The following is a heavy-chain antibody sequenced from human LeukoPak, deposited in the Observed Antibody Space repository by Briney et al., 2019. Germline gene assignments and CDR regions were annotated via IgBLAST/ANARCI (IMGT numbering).Heavy chain of an antibody. D-gene: IGHD3-22*01. CDR1: GFTFSSYA. CDR2: ISGSGGST. Sequence: PGGSLRLSCAASGFTFSSYAMSWVRQAPGKGLEWVSAISGSGGSTYYADSVKGRFTISRDNSKNTLYLQMNSLRAEDTAVYYCAKEGYYYDSSGYYSFFGYWGQGTLVTVSS. J-gene: IGHJ4*02. CDR3: AKEGYYYDSSGYYSFFGY. V-gene: IGHV3-23*01.